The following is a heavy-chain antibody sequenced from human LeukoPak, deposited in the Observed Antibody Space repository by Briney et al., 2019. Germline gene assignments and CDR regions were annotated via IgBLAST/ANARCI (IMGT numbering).Heavy chain of an antibody. J-gene: IGHJ6*04. CDR3: ARDWSYAKDV. Sequence: GGSLRLSCAASGFTFSTYSMNWVRQAPGKGLEWVSYISSSSSTIYYADSVKGRFTISRDNAKNTLYLQMNSLRAEDTAVYYCARDWSYAKDVWGKGTTVTVSS. V-gene: IGHV3-48*04. CDR2: ISSSSSTI. CDR1: GFTFSTYS. D-gene: IGHD4-17*01.